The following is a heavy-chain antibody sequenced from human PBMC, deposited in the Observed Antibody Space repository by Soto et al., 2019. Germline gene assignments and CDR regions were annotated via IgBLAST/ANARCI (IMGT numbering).Heavy chain of an antibody. Sequence: QVQLQESGPGLVKPSETLSLTCTVSGGSVSSGSYYWSWIRQPPGKALEWIGYIYYRGSTNYNPSLKSRVTISVDTSKTQFSLKMSSVTAADTAVYYCARAYDDSWSYDNVDWFDPWGQGTLVTVSP. V-gene: IGHV4-61*01. CDR2: IYYRGST. CDR1: GGSVSSGSYY. CDR3: ARAYDDSWSYDNVDWFDP. D-gene: IGHD3-10*01. J-gene: IGHJ5*02.